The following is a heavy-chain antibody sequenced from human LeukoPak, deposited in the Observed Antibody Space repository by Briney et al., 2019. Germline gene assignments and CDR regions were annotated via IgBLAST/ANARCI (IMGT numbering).Heavy chain of an antibody. J-gene: IGHJ4*02. Sequence: GGPLRLSCAASGFTFSSYSMNWVRQAPGKRLEWVSAISGSGGSTYYADSVKGRFTISRDNSKNTLYLQMNSLRAEDTAVYYCAKDPSRSSGYSFGYDYWGQGTLVTVSS. D-gene: IGHD5-18*01. CDR2: ISGSGGST. CDR3: AKDPSRSSGYSFGYDY. CDR1: GFTFSSYS. V-gene: IGHV3-23*01.